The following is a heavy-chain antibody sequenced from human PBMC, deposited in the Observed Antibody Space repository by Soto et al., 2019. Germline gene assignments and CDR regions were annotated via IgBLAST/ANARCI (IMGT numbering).Heavy chain of an antibody. J-gene: IGHJ4*02. Sequence: VKVSCKASGYTLTDYYIHWVRQAPGQGLEWMGWINPNSGGTNFAQKFRGWVTMTRDTSISTAYMELTSLKSDDTAVYYCTRGAYYGSGTYRAYYCGSWGEGTLVTVSS. CDR3: TRGAYYGSGTYRAYYCGS. CDR1: GYTLTDYY. CDR2: INPNSGGT. D-gene: IGHD3-10*01. V-gene: IGHV1-2*04.